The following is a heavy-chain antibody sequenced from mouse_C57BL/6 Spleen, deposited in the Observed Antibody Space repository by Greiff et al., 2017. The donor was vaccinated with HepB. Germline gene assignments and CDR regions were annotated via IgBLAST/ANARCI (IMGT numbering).Heavy chain of an antibody. CDR3: ASVYDYDPNYYAMDY. J-gene: IGHJ4*01. Sequence: EVQLVESGGGLVKPGGSLKLSCAASGFTFSDYGMHWVRQAPEKGLEWVAYISSGSSTIYYADTVKGRFTISRDNAKNTLFLQMTSLRSEDTAMYYCASVYDYDPNYYAMDYWGQGTSVTVSS. D-gene: IGHD2-4*01. V-gene: IGHV5-17*01. CDR1: GFTFSDYG. CDR2: ISSGSSTI.